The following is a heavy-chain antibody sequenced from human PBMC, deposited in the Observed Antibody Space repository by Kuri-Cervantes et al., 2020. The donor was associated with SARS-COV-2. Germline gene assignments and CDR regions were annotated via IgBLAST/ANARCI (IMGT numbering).Heavy chain of an antibody. Sequence: GESLKISCAASGFTFSSYWMSWVRQAPGKGLEWVANIKQDGSEKYHVDSVKGRFTISRDNAKNSLYLQMNSLRAEDTAVYYCARDTGGTMIYYYYYYGMDVWGQGTTVTVSS. V-gene: IGHV3-7*01. CDR2: IKQDGSEK. CDR3: ARDTGGTMIYYYYYYGMDV. J-gene: IGHJ6*02. CDR1: GFTFSSYW. D-gene: IGHD2-8*02.